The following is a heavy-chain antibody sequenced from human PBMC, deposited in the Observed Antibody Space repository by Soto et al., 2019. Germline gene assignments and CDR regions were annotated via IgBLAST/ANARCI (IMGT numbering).Heavy chain of an antibody. V-gene: IGHV4-34*01. D-gene: IGHD3-3*01. CDR1: GGSFSGYY. J-gene: IGHJ6*03. Sequence: PSETLSLTCAVYGGSFSGYYWSWIRQPPGKGLEWIGEINHSGSTNYNPSLKSRVTISVDTSKNQFSLKLSSVTAADTAVYYCARVRFLEWSIRSYYYMDVWGKGTTVTVSS. CDR2: INHSGST. CDR3: ARVRFLEWSIRSYYYMDV.